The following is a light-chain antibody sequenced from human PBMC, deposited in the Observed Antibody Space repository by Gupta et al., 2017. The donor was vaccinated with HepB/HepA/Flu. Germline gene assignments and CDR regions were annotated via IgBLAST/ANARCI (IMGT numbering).Light chain of an antibody. V-gene: IGLV2-14*03. J-gene: IGLJ2*01. CDR3: TSYRSGSTLVI. CDR2: DVS. CDR1: SSDVGGDNS. Sequence: SGLTQPAPVSGPPGQPFTISSTGTSSDVGGDNSVSWYQQYPGRAPKLLIYDVSNRPSGVSDRFSGSKTGNSASLTITGLQAEDEAVYYCTSYRSGSTLVIFGGGTELTVL.